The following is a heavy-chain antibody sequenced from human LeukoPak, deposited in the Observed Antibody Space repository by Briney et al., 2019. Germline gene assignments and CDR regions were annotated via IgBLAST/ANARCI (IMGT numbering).Heavy chain of an antibody. D-gene: IGHD3-10*01. CDR2: IAGGDDR. J-gene: IGHJ4*02. CDR1: GFIFSPYA. Sequence: GGSLRLSCAASGFIFSPYAMSWVRQAPGKGLEWVAGIAGGDDRFYADSVKGRFSISRDNSKNTVDLQMNSLRVEDTAVYYCAKDRDGYYGSGSYLDYWGQGTLVTVSS. V-gene: IGHV3-23*01. CDR3: AKDRDGYYGSGSYLDY.